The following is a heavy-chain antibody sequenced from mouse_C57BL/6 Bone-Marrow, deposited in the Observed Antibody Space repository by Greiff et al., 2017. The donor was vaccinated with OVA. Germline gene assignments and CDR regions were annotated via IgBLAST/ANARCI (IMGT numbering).Heavy chain of an antibody. J-gene: IGHJ4*01. CDR3: ARRGSCGNYGYAMDY. CDR2: INPSNGGT. CDR1: GYTFTSYW. D-gene: IGHD2-1*01. Sequence: QVHVKQPGTDLVKPGASVKLSCKASGYTFTSYWMHWVKQRPGQGLEWIGNINPSNGGTNYNEKFKSKATLTVDKSSSTAYMQLISLTSEDTAVYYCARRGSCGNYGYAMDYWGQGTSVTVSS. V-gene: IGHV1-53*01.